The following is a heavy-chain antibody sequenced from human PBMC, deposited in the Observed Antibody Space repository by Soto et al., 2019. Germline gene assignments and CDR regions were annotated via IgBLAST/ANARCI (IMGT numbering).Heavy chain of an antibody. D-gene: IGHD3-10*01. V-gene: IGHV3-7*03. CDR3: ARVWGEYYYYYGMDV. J-gene: IGHJ6*02. Sequence: EVQLVESGGGLVQPGGSLRLSCAASGFTFSSYWMSWVRQAPGKGLEWVANIKQDGSEKYYVDSVKGRFTISRDNAKNSLYLQMNSLRAEDTAVYYCARVWGEYYYYYGMDVWGQGTTVTVSS. CDR1: GFTFSSYW. CDR2: IKQDGSEK.